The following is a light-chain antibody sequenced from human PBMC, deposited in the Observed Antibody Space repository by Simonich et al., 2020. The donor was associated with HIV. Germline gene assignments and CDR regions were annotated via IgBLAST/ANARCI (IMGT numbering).Light chain of an antibody. Sequence: QSVLTQPPSVSGAPGQRVTISCTGSSSNIGAGYDVHWYQQLPGPAPKLLIYGNSNRPSGVPDRFSGSKSGTSASLANTVLQAEDEADYYCQSYDSSLSGRVVFGGGTKLTVL. CDR3: QSYDSSLSGRVV. V-gene: IGLV1-40*01. CDR1: SSNIGAGYD. CDR2: GNS. J-gene: IGLJ2*01.